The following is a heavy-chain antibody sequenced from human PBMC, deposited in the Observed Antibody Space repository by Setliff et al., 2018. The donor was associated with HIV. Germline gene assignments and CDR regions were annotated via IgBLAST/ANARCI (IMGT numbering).Heavy chain of an antibody. CDR1: GGSISSSSYY. CDR2: IYYSGST. CDR3: ARWGEPAQKAFDL. J-gene: IGHJ3*01. Sequence: SETLSLTCTVSGGSISSSSYYWGWIRQPPGKGLEWIGSIYYSGSTYYNPSLKSRVTISVDTSKNQFSLKLSSVTAADTAVYYCARWGEPAQKAFDLWGQGTMVTVSS. D-gene: IGHD3-16*01. V-gene: IGHV4-39*01.